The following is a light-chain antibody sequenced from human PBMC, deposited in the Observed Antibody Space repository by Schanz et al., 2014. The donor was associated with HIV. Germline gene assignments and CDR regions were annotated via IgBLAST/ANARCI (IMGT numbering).Light chain of an antibody. CDR3: QAWDSSTPCV. J-gene: IGLJ1*01. V-gene: IGLV3-1*01. CDR1: VLAKNN. CDR2: QDS. Sequence: SYELTQPSSVSVSPGQTARITCSGDVLAKNNARWFQQKPGQSPVLVIYQDSKRPSGIPERFSGSNSGNTATLTISGTQAMDEADYYCQAWDSSTPCVFGTGTKLTVL.